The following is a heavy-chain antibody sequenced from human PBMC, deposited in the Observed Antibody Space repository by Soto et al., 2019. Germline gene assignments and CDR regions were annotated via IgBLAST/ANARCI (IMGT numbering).Heavy chain of an antibody. D-gene: IGHD3-16*02. Sequence: TCTVSGGSISSGGYYWGWIRQPPGKGLEWIGYIYYSGSTNYNPSLKSRVTISVDTSKNQFSLKLSSVTAADTAVYYCASMITFGGVIEHYFDYWGQGTLVTVSS. V-gene: IGHV4-61*08. CDR1: GGSISSGGYY. CDR3: ASMITFGGVIEHYFDY. J-gene: IGHJ4*02. CDR2: IYYSGST.